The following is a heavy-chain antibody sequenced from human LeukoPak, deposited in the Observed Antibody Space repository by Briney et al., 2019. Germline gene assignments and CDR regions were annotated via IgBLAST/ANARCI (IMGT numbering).Heavy chain of an antibody. CDR3: AKVWDTYYYDSSGSFDY. J-gene: IGHJ4*02. Sequence: GGSLRLSCAASGFSFSSYFMNWVRQAPGKGLEWVSSISSTSSNIYYADSVKGRFTISRDNAKNSLSLQMNSLRAEDTAVYYCAKVWDTYYYDSSGSFDYWGQGTLVTVSS. CDR2: ISSTSSNI. D-gene: IGHD3-22*01. CDR1: GFSFSSYF. V-gene: IGHV3-21*01.